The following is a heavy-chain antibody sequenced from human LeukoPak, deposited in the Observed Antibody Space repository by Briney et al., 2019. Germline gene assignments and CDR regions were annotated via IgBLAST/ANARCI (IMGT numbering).Heavy chain of an antibody. J-gene: IGHJ4*02. V-gene: IGHV3-21*01. Sequence: PGGSLRLSCAASGFTFNTYAMTWVRQAPGKGLEWVSSITSRGHTFYADSVKGRFTISRDNTENSLYLRMNSLRAEDTAVYYCARDPGDGDYWGQGTLVTVSS. CDR2: ITSRGHT. CDR3: ARDPGDGDY. CDR1: GFTFNTYA.